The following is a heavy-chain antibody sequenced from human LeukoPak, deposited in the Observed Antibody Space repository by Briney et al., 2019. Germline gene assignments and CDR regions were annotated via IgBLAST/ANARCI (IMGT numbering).Heavy chain of an antibody. J-gene: IGHJ4*02. CDR3: ARDIEAAGLFLDY. CDR1: GFTFSCYW. CDR2: MKYDGSEK. Sequence: GGSLRLSCAASGFTFSCYWMSWVRQAPGKGLAGVANMKYDGSEKYYVDSVKGRFTISRDNAKNSLYLQMNSLRAEDTAVYYCARDIEAAGLFLDYWGQGTLVTVSS. D-gene: IGHD6-13*01. V-gene: IGHV3-7*01.